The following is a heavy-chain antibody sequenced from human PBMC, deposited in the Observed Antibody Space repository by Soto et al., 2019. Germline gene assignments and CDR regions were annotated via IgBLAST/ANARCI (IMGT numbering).Heavy chain of an antibody. D-gene: IGHD1-1*01. CDR1: GYSVAINSAA. CDR3: AREGTGTEGRMDV. CDR2: TYYRSKWYN. V-gene: IGHV6-1*01. J-gene: IGHJ6*02. Sequence: QTLSLPCAISGYSVAINSAAWNLIRQSPSRGLEWLGRTYYRSKWYNDYAVSVKSRITINPDTSKNQFSLQLNSVTPEDMAVYYCAREGTGTEGRMDVWGQGTTVTVSS.